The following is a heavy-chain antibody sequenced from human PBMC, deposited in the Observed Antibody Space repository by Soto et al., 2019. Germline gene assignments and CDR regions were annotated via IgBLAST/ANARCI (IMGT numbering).Heavy chain of an antibody. CDR3: AKPTQAEILNGYLNYFDY. CDR1: GFTFSSYA. Sequence: HPGGSLRLSCAASGFTFSSYAMSWVRQAPGKGLEWVSAFRGDGTGAHYADSVKGRFTISRDNSKNSLYLHMNSLRAEDTAVYYCAKPTQAEILNGYLNYFDYWGQVNLVTVSS. V-gene: IGHV3-23*01. D-gene: IGHD3-9*01. J-gene: IGHJ4*02. CDR2: FRGDGTGA.